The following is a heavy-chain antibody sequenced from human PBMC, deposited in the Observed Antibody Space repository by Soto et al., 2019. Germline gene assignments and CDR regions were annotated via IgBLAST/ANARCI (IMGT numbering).Heavy chain of an antibody. CDR2: MAYDGNRE. CDR3: ARVGASFYGAWDS. J-gene: IGHJ4*02. Sequence: QVQLVESGGGVVQPGRSLRLSCAASGFTFSMYVMPWVRQAPGKGLEWVAVMAYDGNREYYGDSVKGRFFVSRDNSKNTLYLQMNSLRPEDSAVYYCARVGASFYGAWDSWGQGALVTVSS. CDR1: GFTFSMYV. V-gene: IGHV3-30-3*01. D-gene: IGHD1-26*01.